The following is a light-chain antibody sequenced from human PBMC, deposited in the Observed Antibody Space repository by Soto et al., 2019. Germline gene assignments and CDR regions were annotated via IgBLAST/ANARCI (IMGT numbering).Light chain of an antibody. CDR2: GTS. Sequence: EIVLTQSPGTLSVSPGERATLSCRASQTIGSNHLAWYQQKPGQAPSLLIYGTSSRATGIPDRFSGSGSGTDFTLTITRLEPEDSPIYYCQQYVSWTFGQGTKVEIK. CDR1: QTIGSNH. J-gene: IGKJ1*01. CDR3: QQYVSWT. V-gene: IGKV3-20*01.